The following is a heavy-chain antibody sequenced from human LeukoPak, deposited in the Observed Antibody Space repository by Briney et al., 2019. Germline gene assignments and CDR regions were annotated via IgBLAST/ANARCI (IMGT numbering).Heavy chain of an antibody. CDR2: ISSSSSYI. V-gene: IGHV3-21*01. CDR3: ASANTPGRGSHDY. CDR1: GFTFSSYS. D-gene: IGHD1/OR15-1a*01. Sequence: GGSLRLSCAASGFTFSSYSMNWVRQAPGKGLESVSSISSSSSYIYYADSVKGRFTISRDNAKNSLYLQMNSLRAEDTAVYYCASANTPGRGSHDYWGQGTLVTVSS. J-gene: IGHJ4*02.